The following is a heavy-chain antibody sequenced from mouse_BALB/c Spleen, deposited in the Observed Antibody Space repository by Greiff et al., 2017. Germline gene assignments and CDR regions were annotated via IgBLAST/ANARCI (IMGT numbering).Heavy chain of an antibody. CDR1: GFSLTSYV. V-gene: IGHV2-9*02. D-gene: IGHD2-4*01. Sequence: VQRVESGPGLVAPSQSLSITCTVSGFSLTSYVVHWVRQPPGKGLEWLGVIWAGGSTNFNSALMSRLSISKDNSKGQVFLKMNSLQTDDTAMYYCAREIYYDYDGVYFDYWGQGTTLTVSS. CDR2: IWAGGST. J-gene: IGHJ2*01. CDR3: AREIYYDYDGVYFDY.